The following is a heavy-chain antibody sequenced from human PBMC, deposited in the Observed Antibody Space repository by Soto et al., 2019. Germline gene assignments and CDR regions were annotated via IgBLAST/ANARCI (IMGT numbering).Heavy chain of an antibody. CDR1: GFSLSTSGVG. V-gene: IGHV2-5*02. D-gene: IGHD6-13*01. J-gene: IGHJ4*02. CDR2: IFWDGDK. Sequence: QITLKESGPTLVKPTQTLTLTCTFSGFSLSTSGVGVGWIRQPPGKALEWLALIFWDGDKYYRPSLRDRLTITKDTSKNLVVLTMTNMDPMDTATYYCAHTPIAAAAGSFDFWGQGALVTVSS. CDR3: AHTPIAAAAGSFDF.